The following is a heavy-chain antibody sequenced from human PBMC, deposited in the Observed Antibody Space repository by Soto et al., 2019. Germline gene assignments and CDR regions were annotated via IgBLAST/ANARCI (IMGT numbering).Heavy chain of an antibody. CDR1: GFTFSSYA. Sequence: PGGSLRLSCAASGFTFSSYAMSWVRQAPGKGLEWVSAISGSGGSTYYADSVKGRFTISRDNSKNTLYLQMNSLRAEDTSVYYCAKKSCSSTSCYEDYWGQGTLVTVSS. J-gene: IGHJ4*02. CDR2: ISGSGGST. V-gene: IGHV3-23*01. D-gene: IGHD2-2*01. CDR3: AKKSCSSTSCYEDY.